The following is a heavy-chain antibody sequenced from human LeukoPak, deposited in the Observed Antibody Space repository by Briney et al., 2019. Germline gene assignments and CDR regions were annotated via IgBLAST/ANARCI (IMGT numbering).Heavy chain of an antibody. J-gene: IGHJ4*02. D-gene: IGHD3-9*01. CDR3: ARGGSVDKRYFDWFSAHTFDY. Sequence: GASVKVSCKASGGTFNSYAISWVRQAPGQGLEWMGGIIPIFDTANYAQKFQGRVTITADESTSTAYMELSSLRSEDTAVYYCARGGSVDKRYFDWFSAHTFDYWGQGTLVTVSS. CDR2: IIPIFDTA. V-gene: IGHV1-69*13. CDR1: GGTFNSYA.